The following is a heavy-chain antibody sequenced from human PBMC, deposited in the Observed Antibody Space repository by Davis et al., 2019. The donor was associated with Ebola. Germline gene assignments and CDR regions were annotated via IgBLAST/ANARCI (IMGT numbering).Heavy chain of an antibody. Sequence: SETLSLTCSVSGGSLTSYHWSWIRQPPGRGLEWIGHIYFIGSTNYNPSLKSRVTISVDTSKNQFSLKLSSVTAADTAVYYCARGGSSWYNAFDIWGQGTMVTVSS. CDR2: IYFIGST. CDR1: GGSLTSYH. J-gene: IGHJ3*02. CDR3: ARGGSSWYNAFDI. V-gene: IGHV4-59*01. D-gene: IGHD6-13*01.